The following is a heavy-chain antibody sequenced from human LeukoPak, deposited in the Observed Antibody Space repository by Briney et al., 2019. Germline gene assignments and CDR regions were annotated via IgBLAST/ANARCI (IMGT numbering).Heavy chain of an antibody. CDR3: AKDYYYGSGPGWFDP. CDR2: ISYDGSNK. Sequence: GRSLRLSCAASGFTFSSYGMHWVRQAPGKGLEWVAVISYDGSNKYYADSVKGRFTISGDNSKNTLYLQMNSLRAEDTAVYYCAKDYYYGSGPGWFDPWGQGTLVTVSS. CDR1: GFTFSSYG. D-gene: IGHD3-10*01. J-gene: IGHJ5*02. V-gene: IGHV3-30*18.